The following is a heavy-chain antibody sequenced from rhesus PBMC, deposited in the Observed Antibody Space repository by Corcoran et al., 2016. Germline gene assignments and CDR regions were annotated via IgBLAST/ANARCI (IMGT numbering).Heavy chain of an antibody. V-gene: IGHV3S25*01. Sequence: WVSAINSGGGSTYYADSVKGRFTISRDNSKNTLSLQMNSLRAEDTAVYYCAKGHTYYYSGSYYVPGDDYFDYWGQGVLVTVSS. CDR3: AKGHTYYYSGSYYVPGDDYFDY. D-gene: IGHD3-16*01. J-gene: IGHJ4*01. CDR2: INSGGGST.